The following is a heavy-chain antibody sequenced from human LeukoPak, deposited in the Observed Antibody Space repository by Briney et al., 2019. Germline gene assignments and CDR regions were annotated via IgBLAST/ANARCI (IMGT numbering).Heavy chain of an antibody. CDR1: TPSIRSYY. V-gene: IGHV4-59*01. J-gene: IGHJ6*02. D-gene: IGHD2-21*02. Sequence: PQTMSLTSTVSTPSIRSYYWSWIRQPPGKGLDWTGYIYYSGSTNYNPTRKGGVRISVDTSKNQFSLKLSSVTAADTAVYYCARSGVVTAINSDYYYGMDVWGQGTTVTVSS. CDR3: ARSGVVTAINSDYYYGMDV. CDR2: IYYSGST.